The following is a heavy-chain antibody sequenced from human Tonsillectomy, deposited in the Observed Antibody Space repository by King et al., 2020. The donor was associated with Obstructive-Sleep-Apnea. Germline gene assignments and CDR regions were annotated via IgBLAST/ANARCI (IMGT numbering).Heavy chain of an antibody. J-gene: IGHJ4*02. CDR2: ISAYNGYK. CDR3: ARDFDGYYAVHFDY. Sequence: VQLVESGAEVKKPGASVKVSCKASGYTFTSYGISWVRQAPGQGLEWMGWISAYNGYKNYAQKPQGRVTMTTDTSTRTAYMELRSLRSDDTAVYYCARDFDGYYAVHFDYWGQGTLVTVSS. D-gene: IGHD3-22*01. CDR1: GYTFTSYG. V-gene: IGHV1-18*01.